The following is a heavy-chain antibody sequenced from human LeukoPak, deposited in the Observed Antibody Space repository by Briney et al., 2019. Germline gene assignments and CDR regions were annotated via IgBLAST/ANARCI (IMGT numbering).Heavy chain of an antibody. CDR3: ARGEWDLRD. CDR1: GFTFNNYA. CDR2: INWNGGST. V-gene: IGHV3-20*04. D-gene: IGHD1-26*01. J-gene: IGHJ4*02. Sequence: GGSLRLSCAASGFTFNNYAMCWVRQAPGKGLEWVSGINWNGGSTGYVGSVKGRFTISRDNAKNVLFLQMNNLRAEDTAFYYCARGEWDLRDWGQGTLVIVSS.